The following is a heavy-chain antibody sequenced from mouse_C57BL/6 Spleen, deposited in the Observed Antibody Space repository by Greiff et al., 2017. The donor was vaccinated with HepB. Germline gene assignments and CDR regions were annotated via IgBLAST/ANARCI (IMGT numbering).Heavy chain of an antibody. V-gene: IGHV5-16*01. J-gene: IGHJ2*01. CDR2: INYDGSST. CDR3: ARDRFWGIDY. Sequence: VQLKESEGGLVQPGSSMKLSCTASGFTFSDYYMAWVRQVPEKGLEWVANINYDGSSTYYLDSLKSRFIISRDNAKNILYLQMSSLKSEDTATYYCARDRFWGIDYWGQGTTLTVSS. D-gene: IGHD4-1*01. CDR1: GFTFSDYY.